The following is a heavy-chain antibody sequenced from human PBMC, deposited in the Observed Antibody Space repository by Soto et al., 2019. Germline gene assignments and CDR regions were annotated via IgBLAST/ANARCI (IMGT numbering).Heavy chain of an antibody. CDR1: GFTFTNYA. Sequence: VVSLRLSCAASGFTFTNYAMSWVRQAPGKGLEWVSAISGSGGSTYYADSVKGRFTISRDNSKNTLYLQMNSLRAEDTAVYYCAKAYFSYYYDSKRGSLDYSSQRTRVTVSS. J-gene: IGHJ4*02. V-gene: IGHV3-23*01. D-gene: IGHD3-22*01. CDR3: AKAYFSYYYDSKRGSLDY. CDR2: ISGSGGST.